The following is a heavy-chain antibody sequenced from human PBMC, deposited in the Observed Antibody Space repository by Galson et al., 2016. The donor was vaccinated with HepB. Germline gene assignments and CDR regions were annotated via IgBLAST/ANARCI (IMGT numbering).Heavy chain of an antibody. CDR2: INYSGST. CDR1: GDSISNSGYY. J-gene: IGHJ4*02. CDR3: AGDTIPRTFDY. Sequence: SETLSLTCNVSGDSISNSGYYWGWIRQSPGKGLEWIGSINYSGSTSYNPSLKSRVTMSIQTSKTQFSLKLRSVTAADTAVYYCAGDTIPRTFDYWGQGTLVTVSS. V-gene: IGHV4-39*07. D-gene: IGHD3-3*01.